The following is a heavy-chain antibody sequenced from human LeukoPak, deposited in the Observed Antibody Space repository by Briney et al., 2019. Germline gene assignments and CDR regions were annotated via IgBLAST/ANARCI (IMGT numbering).Heavy chain of an antibody. Sequence: ASVKVSCKASGYTFTSYAMFWVRQAPGRRLEWMGWINAGNGNTKYSQKFQGRVTITRDTSANTAYMELSSLRSEDTAVYYCAREQPTVYSSRNAGYYYYGMDVWGQGTTVTVSS. J-gene: IGHJ6*02. CDR2: INAGNGNT. V-gene: IGHV1-3*01. D-gene: IGHD6-13*01. CDR1: GYTFTSYA. CDR3: AREQPTVYSSRNAGYYYYGMDV.